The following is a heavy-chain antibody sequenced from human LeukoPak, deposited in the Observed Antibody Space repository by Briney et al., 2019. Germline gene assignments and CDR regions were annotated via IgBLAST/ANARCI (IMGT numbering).Heavy chain of an antibody. CDR1: GFTFSSNW. D-gene: IGHD1-26*01. Sequence: GGSLRLSCAASGFTFSSNWMHWDRQAPGKGLVWVSRIKDGSTTNYADSVKGRSTIFRDNAKKTLYLHMNSLRAEDTAVYYWGRDLGGRSGHWGKGALVTVSS. J-gene: IGHJ4*02. V-gene: IGHV3-74*01. CDR3: GRDLGGRSGH. CDR2: IKDGSTT.